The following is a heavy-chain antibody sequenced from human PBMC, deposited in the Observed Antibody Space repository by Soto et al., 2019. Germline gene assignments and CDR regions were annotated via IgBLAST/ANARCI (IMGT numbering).Heavy chain of an antibody. J-gene: IGHJ6*02. CDR1: GFTFSTYG. CDR2: ISSSGSYI. Sequence: PGGTLRLSCAASGFTFSTYGMSWLRQPPGKGLEWVSSISSSGSYIYYADSVKGRFTISRDNAKNSLYLQMNSLRAEDTAVYYSKRVKNERRWVDGMDLWGHGTTVTVSS. V-gene: IGHV3-21*01. D-gene: IGHD1-1*01. CDR3: KRVKNERRWVDGMDL.